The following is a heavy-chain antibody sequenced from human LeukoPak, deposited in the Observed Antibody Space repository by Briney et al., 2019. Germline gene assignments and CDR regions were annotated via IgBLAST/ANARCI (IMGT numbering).Heavy chain of an antibody. Sequence: SETLSLTCAVYGGSFSGYYWSWIRQPPGKGLEWIGEINHSGSTNYNPSLKSRVTISVDTSKNQFSLKLSSVTAADTAVYYCVRERVGLGYCSGGSCYRPYYYYGMDVWGQGTTVTVSS. D-gene: IGHD2-15*01. CDR3: VRERVGLGYCSGGSCYRPYYYYGMDV. V-gene: IGHV4-34*01. CDR1: GGSFSGYY. J-gene: IGHJ6*02. CDR2: INHSGST.